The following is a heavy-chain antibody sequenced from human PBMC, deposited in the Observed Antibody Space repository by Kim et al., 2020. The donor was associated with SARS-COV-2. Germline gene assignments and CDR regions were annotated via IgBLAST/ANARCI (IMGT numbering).Heavy chain of an antibody. Sequence: ASVKVSCKASGYTFTSYGISWVRQAPGQGLEWMGWISAYNGNTNYAQKLQGRVTMTTDTSTSTAYMELRSLRSDDTAVYYCARLGSGNEGYYYGMDVWGQGTTVTVSS. J-gene: IGHJ6*02. CDR1: GYTFTSYG. V-gene: IGHV1-18*01. CDR2: ISAYNGNT. CDR3: ARLGSGNEGYYYGMDV. D-gene: IGHD3-10*01.